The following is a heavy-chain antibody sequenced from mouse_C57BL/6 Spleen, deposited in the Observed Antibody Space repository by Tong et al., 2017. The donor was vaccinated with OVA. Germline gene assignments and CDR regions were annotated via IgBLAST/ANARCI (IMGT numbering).Heavy chain of an antibody. Sequence: EVQLQESGGGLVQPGESLKLSCESNEYEFPSHDMSWVRKTPEKRLELVAAINSDGGSTYYQDTMERRFIISRDNSKKTLYLQMSSLSSEDTALYYCARHEKYGNYWYFDVWGAGTTVTVSS. D-gene: IGHD2-10*02. CDR3: ARHEKYGNYWYFDV. CDR1: EYEFPSHD. CDR2: INSDGGST. J-gene: IGHJ1*01. V-gene: IGHV5-2*01.